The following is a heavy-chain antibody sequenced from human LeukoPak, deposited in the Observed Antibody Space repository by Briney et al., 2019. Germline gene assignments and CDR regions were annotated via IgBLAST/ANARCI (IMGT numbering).Heavy chain of an antibody. CDR1: GGSISNFY. J-gene: IGHJ4*02. Sequence: SETLSLTCTVSGGSISNFYWSWIRQPSGKGLEWMGHVYSTGSTNYNPSLNSRVTISVDTSKSQFSLKLSSVTAADTALYYCARGGCFPPDYSAQGVLVTVSS. D-gene: IGHD1-26*01. CDR2: VYSTGST. V-gene: IGHV4-4*07. CDR3: ARGGCFPPDY.